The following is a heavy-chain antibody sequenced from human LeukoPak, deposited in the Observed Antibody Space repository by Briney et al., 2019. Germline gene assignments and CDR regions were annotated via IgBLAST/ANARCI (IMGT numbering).Heavy chain of an antibody. J-gene: IGHJ4*02. V-gene: IGHV4-34*01. CDR2: INHSGST. CDR1: GFTFSSYG. Sequence: GSLRLSCAASGFTFSSYGMHWVRQPPGKGLEWIGEINHSGSTNYNPSLKSRVTISVDTSKNQFSLKLSSVTAADTAVYYCARGPLPAHWGQGTLVTVSS. CDR3: ARGPLPAH.